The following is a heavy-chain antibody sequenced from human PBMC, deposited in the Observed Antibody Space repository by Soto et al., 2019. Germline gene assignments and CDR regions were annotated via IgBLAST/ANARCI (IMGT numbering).Heavy chain of an antibody. D-gene: IGHD3-10*01. CDR3: ARERALWFGELSPFDY. Sequence: ASVKVSCKASGGTFSSYAISWVRQAPGQGLEWMGGIIPIFGTANYAQKFQGRVTITADKSTSTAYMELSSLRSEDTAVYYCARERALWFGELSPFDYWGQGTLVTVSS. J-gene: IGHJ4*02. CDR1: GGTFSSYA. V-gene: IGHV1-69*06. CDR2: IIPIFGTA.